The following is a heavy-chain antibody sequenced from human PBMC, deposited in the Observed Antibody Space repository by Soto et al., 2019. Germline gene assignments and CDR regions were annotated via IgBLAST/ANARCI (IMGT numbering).Heavy chain of an antibody. CDR2: IYYSRRT. V-gene: IGHV4-39*01. D-gene: IGHD2-21*02. CDR1: GEYISSSCYY. CDR3: ARQRTTVVTQAYFEH. Sequence: TSETLSLTCIVSGEYISSSCYYWGWIRQPPGKGLEWIGSIYYSRRTYYNPPFKSRVTISINTWKNQLSLQLSFVTATDTAVYYCARQRTTVVTQAYFEHWGQGALVTVSS. J-gene: IGHJ4*02.